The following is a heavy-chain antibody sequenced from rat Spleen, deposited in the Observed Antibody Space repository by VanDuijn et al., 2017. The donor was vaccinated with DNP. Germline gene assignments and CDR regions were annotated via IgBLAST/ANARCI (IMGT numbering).Heavy chain of an antibody. V-gene: IGHV5-29*01. Sequence: EVQLVESDGGLVQPGRSLKVSCAASGFTFSDYYMAWVRQAPTKGLEWVATISYDGSTTYYRGSVKGRFTISRDNEKSTLYLQMDSLRSEDTATYYCARHRTIMPYYYAMDAWGQGASVTVSS. CDR2: ISYDGSTT. D-gene: IGHD1-12*01. CDR1: GFTFSDYY. CDR3: ARHRTIMPYYYAMDA. J-gene: IGHJ4*01.